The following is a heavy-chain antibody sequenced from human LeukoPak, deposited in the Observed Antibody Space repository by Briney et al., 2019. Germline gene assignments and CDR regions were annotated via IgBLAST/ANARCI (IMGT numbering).Heavy chain of an antibody. CDR2: IYYSGST. V-gene: IGHV4-59*01. D-gene: IGHD6-19*01. CDR3: AREVVAGSSFDY. CDR1: GGSISSYY. J-gene: IGHJ4*02. Sequence: SETLSLTCTVSGGSISSYYWSWIRQPPGKGLEWIGYIYYSGSTKYNPSLKSRVTISVDTSKNRFSLKLSSVTAADTAVYYCAREVVAGSSFDYWGQGTLVTVSS.